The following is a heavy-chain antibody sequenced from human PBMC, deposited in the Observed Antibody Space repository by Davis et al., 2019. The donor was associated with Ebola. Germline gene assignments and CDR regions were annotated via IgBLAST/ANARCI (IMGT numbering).Heavy chain of an antibody. CDR2: ITTNGWST. D-gene: IGHD2-2*01. CDR3: ARETPISSRSDW. Sequence: GESLKISCTASGFAFSNYNMNWVRQAPGKGLEWVSSITTNGWSTYYADSVKGRFIISRDNAKNSLCLQMHSLRGDDTAVYFCARETPISSRSDWWGQGTLVTVSS. J-gene: IGHJ4*02. V-gene: IGHV3-48*01. CDR1: GFAFSNYN.